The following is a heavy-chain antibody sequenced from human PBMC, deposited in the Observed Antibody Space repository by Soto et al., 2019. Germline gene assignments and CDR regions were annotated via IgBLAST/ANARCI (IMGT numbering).Heavy chain of an antibody. Sequence: QVQLVQSGAEVKKPGASVKVSCKASGYTFTSYYIHLVRQALGQGLEWMGIINPSGGSTSYAQKFQGRVTMTRDTSTSTVYMELSSLRSEDTAVYYCARDRLDITSYYYYGMDVWGQGTTVTVSS. CDR2: INPSGGST. V-gene: IGHV1-46*01. D-gene: IGHD2-2*03. CDR3: ARDRLDITSYYYYGMDV. J-gene: IGHJ6*02. CDR1: GYTFTSYY.